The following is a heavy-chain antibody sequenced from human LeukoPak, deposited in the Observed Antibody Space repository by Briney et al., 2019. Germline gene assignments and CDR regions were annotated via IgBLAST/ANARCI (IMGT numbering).Heavy chain of an antibody. CDR2: IYWNDDK. V-gene: IGHV2-5*01. CDR1: GFSLSSSGVG. J-gene: IGHJ6*03. CDR3: AHRLSVATGDYMDV. D-gene: IGHD1-14*01. Sequence: SGPTLVKPTQTLTLTCTFSGFSLSSSGVGVGWIRQPPGKALEWLALIYWNDDKRYSLSLKSRLIITKDTSKNQVVLTMTNMDPVDTATYYCAHRLSVATGDYMDVWGKGTTVTVSS.